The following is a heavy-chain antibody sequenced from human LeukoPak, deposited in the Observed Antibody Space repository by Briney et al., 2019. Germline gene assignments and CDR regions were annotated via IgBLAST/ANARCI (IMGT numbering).Heavy chain of an antibody. CDR1: GGSISSYY. D-gene: IGHD1-26*01. Sequence: SETLSLTCTVSGGSISSYYWSWIRQPAGKGLEWIGRIYTSGSTNYNPSLKSRVTMSVDTSKNQFSLKLSSVTAADTAVYYCARARWVVGAKDGYYFDYWGQGTLVTVSS. CDR2: IYTSGST. CDR3: ARARWVVGAKDGYYFDY. J-gene: IGHJ4*02. V-gene: IGHV4-4*07.